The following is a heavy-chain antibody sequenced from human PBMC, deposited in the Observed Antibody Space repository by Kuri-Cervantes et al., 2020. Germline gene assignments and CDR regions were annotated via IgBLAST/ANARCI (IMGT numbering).Heavy chain of an antibody. CDR1: GFTFSSYS. CDR2: ISSSSSYI. Sequence: GESLKISCAASGFTFSSYSVNWVRQAPGKGLEWVSSISSSSSYIYYADSVKGRFTISRDNAKNSLYLQMNSLRAEDTAVYYCARERPYYYYGMDVWGQGTTVTVSS. V-gene: IGHV3-21*01. J-gene: IGHJ6*02. CDR3: ARERPYYYYGMDV.